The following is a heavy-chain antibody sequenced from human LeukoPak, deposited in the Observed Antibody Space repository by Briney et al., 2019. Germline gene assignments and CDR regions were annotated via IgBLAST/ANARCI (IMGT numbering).Heavy chain of an antibody. CDR2: IYHSGST. CDR3: ARASRYYHMLTGYYLSAFDY. D-gene: IGHD3-9*01. J-gene: IGHJ4*02. V-gene: IGHV4-39*01. CDR1: AGSISNSDYY. Sequence: SQTLSLTCTVSAGSISNSDYYWGWIRQPPGKGLEWIGSIYHSGSTYYNPSLKSRVTISVDTSKKQFSLKLSSVTAADTAVYYCARASRYYHMLTGYYLSAFDYWGQGTLVTVSS.